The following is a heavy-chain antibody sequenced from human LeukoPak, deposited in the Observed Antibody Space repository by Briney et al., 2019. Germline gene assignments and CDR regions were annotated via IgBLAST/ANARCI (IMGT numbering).Heavy chain of an antibody. D-gene: IGHD2-2*01. CDR2: ISGSGGST. CDR3: AKRQLSYAERVPYYFDY. J-gene: IGHJ4*02. Sequence: PGGSLRLSCAASGFTFSSYAMSWVRQAPGKGLEWVSAISGSGGSTYHADSVKGRFTISRDNSKNTLYLQMNSLRAEDTAVYYCAKRQLSYAERVPYYFDYWGQGTLVTVSS. CDR1: GFTFSSYA. V-gene: IGHV3-23*01.